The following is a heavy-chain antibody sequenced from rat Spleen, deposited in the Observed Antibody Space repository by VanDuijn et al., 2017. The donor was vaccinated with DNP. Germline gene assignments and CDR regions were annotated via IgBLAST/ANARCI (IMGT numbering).Heavy chain of an antibody. J-gene: IGHJ2*01. CDR1: GFTFSNFD. V-gene: IGHV5-25*01. D-gene: IGHD4-3*01. Sequence: EVQLVESGGGLVQPGRSLKLSCAASGFTFSNFDLAWVRQAPTKGLEWVASISPSGGTTYYRDSVKGRFAISRDNAKSTLYLKMNSLRSEDMATYYCVRWNSGHFDYWGQGVMVTVSS. CDR2: ISPSGGTT. CDR3: VRWNSGHFDY.